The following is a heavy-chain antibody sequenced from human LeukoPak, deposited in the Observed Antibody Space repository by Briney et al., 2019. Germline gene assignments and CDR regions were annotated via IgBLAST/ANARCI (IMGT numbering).Heavy chain of an antibody. CDR2: INHSGST. D-gene: IGHD1-26*01. J-gene: IGHJ4*02. V-gene: IGHV4-34*01. CDR3: ARVGPRAPPVYYFDY. Sequence: SETLSLTCAVYGGSFSGYYWSWIRQPPGKGLEWIGEINHSGSTNYNPSLKSRVTMSVDTSKNQFSLKLSSVTAADTAVYYCARVGPRAPPVYYFDYWGQGTLVTVSS. CDR1: GGSFSGYY.